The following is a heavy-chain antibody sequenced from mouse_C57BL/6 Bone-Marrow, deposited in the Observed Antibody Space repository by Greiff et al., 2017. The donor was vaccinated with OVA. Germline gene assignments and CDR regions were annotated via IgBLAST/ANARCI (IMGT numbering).Heavy chain of an antibody. J-gene: IGHJ4*01. V-gene: IGHV1-63*01. CDR1: GYTFTNYW. CDR2: IYPGGGYT. Sequence: VQLKESGAELVRPGTSVKMSCKASGYTFTNYWIGWAKQRPGHGLEWIGDIYPGGGYTNYNEKFKGKATLTADKSSSTAYMQFSSLTSEDSAIYYCARATVVAPYYAMDYWGQGTSVTVSS. D-gene: IGHD1-1*01. CDR3: ARATVVAPYYAMDY.